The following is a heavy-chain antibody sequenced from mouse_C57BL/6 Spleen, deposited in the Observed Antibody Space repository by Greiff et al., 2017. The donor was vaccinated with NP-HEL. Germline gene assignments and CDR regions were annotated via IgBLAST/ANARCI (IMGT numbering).Heavy chain of an antibody. D-gene: IGHD1-1*01. CDR3: ARWGITTGYFDV. CDR2: IYPGDGDT. Sequence: VQLVESGAELVKPGASVKISCKASGYAFSSYWMNWVKQRPGKGLEWIGQIYPGDGDTNYNGKFKGKATLTADKSSSTAYMQLSSLTSEDSAVYFCARWGITTGYFDVWGTGTTVTVSS. J-gene: IGHJ1*03. CDR1: GYAFSSYW. V-gene: IGHV1-80*01.